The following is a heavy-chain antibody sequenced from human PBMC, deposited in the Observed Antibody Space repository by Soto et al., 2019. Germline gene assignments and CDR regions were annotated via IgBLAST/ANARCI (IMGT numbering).Heavy chain of an antibody. D-gene: IGHD2-15*01. J-gene: IGHJ4*02. CDR1: GGSISSYY. CDR3: ARGYCSGGSCYSRFFDY. Sequence: SETLSLTCTVSGGSISSYYWSWIRQPPGKGLEWIGYIYYTGSTNYNPSLKSRVTISIDTSKNQFSLKLSSVSAADTAVYYCARGYCSGGSCYSRFFDYWGQGTLVTVSS. CDR2: IYYTGST. V-gene: IGHV4-59*01.